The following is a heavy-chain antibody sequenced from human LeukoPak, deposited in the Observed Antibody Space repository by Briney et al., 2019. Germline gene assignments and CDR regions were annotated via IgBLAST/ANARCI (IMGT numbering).Heavy chain of an antibody. J-gene: IGHJ6*02. CDR3: ARVWLGVLEWYNYGMDV. CDR2: INPNSGGT. D-gene: IGHD3-3*01. Sequence: GASVKVSCKASGYTFTGYYMHWVRQAPGQGLEWMGRINPNSGGTNYAQKFQGRVTMTRDTSISTAYMELSRLRSDDTAVYYCARVWLGVLEWYNYGMDVWGQGTTVTVSS. CDR1: GYTFTGYY. V-gene: IGHV1-2*06.